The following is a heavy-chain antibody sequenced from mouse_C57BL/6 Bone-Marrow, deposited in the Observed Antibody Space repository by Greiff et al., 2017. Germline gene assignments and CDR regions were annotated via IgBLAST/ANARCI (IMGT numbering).Heavy chain of an antibody. CDR3: ASMYYSSSPNWYFDV. CDR1: GYKFTDYN. V-gene: IGHV1-18*01. CDR2: INPNNGGT. Sequence: EVQLQQSGPELVKPGASVKIPCKASGYKFTDYNMDWVKQSHGKSLEWIGDINPNNGGTIYNQKFTGKATLTVDKSSSTAFMELRSLTSEDTAFYYCASMYYSSSPNWYFDVCGTGTTVTVSS. D-gene: IGHD1-1*01. J-gene: IGHJ1*03.